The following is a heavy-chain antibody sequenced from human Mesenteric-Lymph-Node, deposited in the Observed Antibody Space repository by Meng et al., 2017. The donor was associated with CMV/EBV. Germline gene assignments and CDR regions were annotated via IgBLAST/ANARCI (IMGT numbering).Heavy chain of an antibody. CDR3: AKKFTTGYDS. D-gene: IGHD1-1*01. CDR1: GFPFSSYG. J-gene: IGHJ5*01. Sequence: LSCGASGFPFSSYGMSWVRQAPGKGLEWVSLIYYDDSSAFYADSVKGQFTTSRDNSKNTLYLQMNNLRADDTAVYYCAKKFTTGYDSWGHGTLVTVSS. V-gene: IGHV3-23*03. CDR2: IYYDDSSA.